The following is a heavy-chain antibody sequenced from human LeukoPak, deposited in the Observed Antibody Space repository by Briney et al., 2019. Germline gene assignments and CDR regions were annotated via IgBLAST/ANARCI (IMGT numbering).Heavy chain of an antibody. CDR2: ISAYNGNT. CDR1: GGTFSSYA. D-gene: IGHD3-22*01. Sequence: ASVKVSCKASGGTFSSYAISWVRQAPGQGLEWMGWISAYNGNTNYAQKLQGRVTMTTDTSTSTAYMELRSLRSDDTAVYYCATWDDSSGYSGLPLGYWGQGTLVTVSS. J-gene: IGHJ4*02. CDR3: ATWDDSSGYSGLPLGY. V-gene: IGHV1-18*01.